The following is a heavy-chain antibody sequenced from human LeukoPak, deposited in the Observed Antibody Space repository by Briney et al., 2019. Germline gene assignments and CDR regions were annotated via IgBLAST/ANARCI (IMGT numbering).Heavy chain of an antibody. CDR3: AKGRGSGSYPSPLFDY. D-gene: IGHD3-10*01. CDR1: GFIFSSYG. J-gene: IGHJ4*02. V-gene: IGHV3-30*18. Sequence: GRSLRLSCAVSGFIFSSYGMHWVRQAPGKGLEWVAAISYDESNKYYAESVKGRFTISRDNYKNTLYLQMNSLRAEDTAVYYCAKGRGSGSYPSPLFDYWGRGILVTVSS. CDR2: ISYDESNK.